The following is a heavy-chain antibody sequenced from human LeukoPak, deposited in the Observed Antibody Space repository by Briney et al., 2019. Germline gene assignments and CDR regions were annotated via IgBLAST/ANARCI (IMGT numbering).Heavy chain of an antibody. Sequence: GGSLRLSCAASGFTFSNYSMNWVRQAPGKGLEWVSSISSLSSYIYYADSVKGRFTISRDNSKNTLYLQMNSLRAEDTAVYYCAKDYGGSYSGDLDYWGQGTLVTVSS. J-gene: IGHJ4*02. CDR3: AKDYGGSYSGDLDY. CDR2: ISSLSSYI. D-gene: IGHD1-26*01. V-gene: IGHV3-21*04. CDR1: GFTFSNYS.